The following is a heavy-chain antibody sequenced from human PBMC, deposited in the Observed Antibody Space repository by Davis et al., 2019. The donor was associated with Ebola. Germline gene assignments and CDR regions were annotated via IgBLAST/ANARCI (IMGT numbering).Heavy chain of an antibody. D-gene: IGHD3-16*01. CDR3: ARDHGGGRMDV. CDR1: GDSISNYY. CDR2: IYYTGGT. V-gene: IGHV4-59*01. Sequence: SETLSLTCSVSGDSISNYYWTWIRQPPGKGLEWIGNIYYTGGTHSSPSLKSRVTFFIDTSKDEFSLKLTSVTAADTAVYYCARDHGGGRMDVWGQGTTVTVSS. J-gene: IGHJ6*02.